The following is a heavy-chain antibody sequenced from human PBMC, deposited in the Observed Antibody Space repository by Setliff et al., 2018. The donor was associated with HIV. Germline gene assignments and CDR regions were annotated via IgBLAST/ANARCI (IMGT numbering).Heavy chain of an antibody. V-gene: IGHV3-23*01. D-gene: IGHD3-22*01. J-gene: IGHJ4*02. CDR2: IGTSGGSS. CDR3: AKAPGWLFLSHY. Sequence: PGGSLRLSCSVSGFTLSNYAMNWVRQAPGKGLEWVSSIGTSGGSSYYADSVKGRFTISRDSSKNTLFLQLNSLRGEDTAVYYCAKAPGWLFLSHYWGQGTLVTVSS. CDR1: GFTLSNYA.